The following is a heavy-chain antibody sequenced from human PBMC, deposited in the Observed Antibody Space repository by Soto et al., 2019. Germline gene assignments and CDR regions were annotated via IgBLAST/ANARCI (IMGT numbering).Heavy chain of an antibody. Sequence: QVQLQQWGAGLLKPSETLSLTCAVYGGSFSGYYWSWIRQPPGKGLEWIGEINHSGSTNYNPSLKSRVTISVDTSKNPFSLKLSSVTAADTAVYYCARGVRYCSSTSCYKRDWFDPWGQGTLVTVSS. J-gene: IGHJ5*02. CDR3: ARGVRYCSSTSCYKRDWFDP. CDR1: GGSFSGYY. V-gene: IGHV4-34*01. CDR2: INHSGST. D-gene: IGHD2-2*02.